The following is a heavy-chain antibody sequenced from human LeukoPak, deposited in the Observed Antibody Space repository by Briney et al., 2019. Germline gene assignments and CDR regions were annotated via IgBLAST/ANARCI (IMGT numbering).Heavy chain of an antibody. CDR1: GGTFSSYA. J-gene: IGHJ4*02. CDR3: ARGSGVVVPAAPFDY. V-gene: IGHV1-69*04. Sequence: ASVKVSFKASGGTFSSYAISWVRQAPGQGLEWMGRIIPILGIANYAQKFQGRVTITADKSTSTAYMELSSLRSEDTAVYYCARGSGVVVPAAPFDYWGQGTLVTVSS. D-gene: IGHD2-2*01. CDR2: IIPILGIA.